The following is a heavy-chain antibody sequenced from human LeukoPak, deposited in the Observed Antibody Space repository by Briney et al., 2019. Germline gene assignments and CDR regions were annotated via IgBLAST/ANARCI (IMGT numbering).Heavy chain of an antibody. CDR3: ARWADY. Sequence: SQTLSLTCTVSGGSVSSAGYYWTWIRQPPGTGLEWIGYIYHDGATYYNPSLKSRVTISVDRSKNQFSLRLTSATAADTAIYYCARWADYWGQGTLVTVSS. J-gene: IGHJ4*02. V-gene: IGHV4-30-2*01. CDR1: GGSVSSAGYY. CDR2: IYHDGAT.